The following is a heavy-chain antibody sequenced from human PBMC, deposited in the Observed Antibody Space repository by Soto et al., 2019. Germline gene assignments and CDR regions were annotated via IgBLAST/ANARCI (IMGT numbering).Heavy chain of an antibody. Sequence: SETLSLTCTVSGGSISSSSYYLGWIRQPPGKGLEWIGSIYYSGSTYYNPSLKSRVTISVDTSKNQFSLKLSSVTAADTAVYYCARQAEDDFWSGYYTHFDYWGQGTLVTVSS. J-gene: IGHJ4*02. CDR2: IYYSGST. CDR1: GGSISSSSYY. CDR3: ARQAEDDFWSGYYTHFDY. D-gene: IGHD3-3*01. V-gene: IGHV4-39*01.